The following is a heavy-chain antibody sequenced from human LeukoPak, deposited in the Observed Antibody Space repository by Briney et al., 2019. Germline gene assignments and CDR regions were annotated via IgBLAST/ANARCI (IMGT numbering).Heavy chain of an antibody. CDR1: GFTFSSYW. J-gene: IGHJ4*02. V-gene: IGHV3-74*01. CDR2: INSDGNYT. Sequence: PGGSLRLSCAASGFTFSSYWMNWVRQAPGKGLVWVSRINSDGNYTTYADSVKGRFTISRDNAKNTLSLQMNSLSAEDTAVYYCAREYSSGWTSDYWGQGTLVTVSS. D-gene: IGHD6-19*01. CDR3: AREYSSGWTSDY.